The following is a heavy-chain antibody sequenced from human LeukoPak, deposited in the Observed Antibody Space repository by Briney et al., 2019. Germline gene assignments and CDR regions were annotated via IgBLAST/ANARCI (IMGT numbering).Heavy chain of an antibody. Sequence: PGGSLRLSCAAYRFTLSNYDLNWVRHAPGGGLEWVSSIRSGSRYIYYTDSVKGRFTISRDNTSNSLYLQMNSLRGEDTAVYYCARDYGSGWHDFDYWGQGTLVTVSS. CDR1: RFTLSNYD. J-gene: IGHJ4*02. V-gene: IGHV3-21*01. CDR3: ARDYGSGWHDFDY. D-gene: IGHD6-19*01. CDR2: IRSGSRYI.